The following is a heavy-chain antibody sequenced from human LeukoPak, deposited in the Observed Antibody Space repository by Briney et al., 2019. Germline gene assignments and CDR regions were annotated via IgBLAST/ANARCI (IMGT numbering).Heavy chain of an antibody. J-gene: IGHJ1*01. V-gene: IGHV3-74*01. D-gene: IGHD3-22*01. CDR2: IKGDGNT. Sequence: GESLRLSCAASGFTFSSYWMHWVRQAPGKGLVWVSRIKGDGNTNYADSVKGRFTISRDNAKNTVSLQMNSLRAEDTGVYYCARAPSEIGGYYPEYFRHWGQGTLVTVSS. CDR3: ARAPSEIGGYYPEYFRH. CDR1: GFTFSSYW.